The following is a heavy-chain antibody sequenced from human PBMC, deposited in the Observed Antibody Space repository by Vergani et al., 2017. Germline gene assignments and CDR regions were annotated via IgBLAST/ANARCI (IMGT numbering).Heavy chain of an antibody. CDR1: GYTFTSYG. CDR3: ARAPPYDSSGYYTFDY. V-gene: IGHV1-18*01. J-gene: IGHJ4*02. Sequence: QVQLVQSGAEVKKPGASVKVSCKASGYTFTSYGISWVRQAPGQGLEWMGWFSAYNGNTNYAQKLQGRVTMTTDTSTSTAYMELRSLRSDDTAVYYCARAPPYDSSGYYTFDYWGQGTLVTVSS. CDR2: FSAYNGNT. D-gene: IGHD3-22*01.